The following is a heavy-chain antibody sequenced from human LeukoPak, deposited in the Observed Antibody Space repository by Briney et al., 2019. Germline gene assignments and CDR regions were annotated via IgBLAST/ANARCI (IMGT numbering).Heavy chain of an antibody. CDR1: GFTFSDYC. Sequence: GGSLRLSCAASGFTFSDYCMSWIRQAPGKGLEWVSYISSSSSYTNYADSVKGRFTISRDNAKNSLYLQMNSLRAEDTAVYYCARSYSGYDWPATFDYWGQGTLVTVSS. V-gene: IGHV3-11*06. J-gene: IGHJ4*02. CDR2: ISSSSSYT. CDR3: ARSYSGYDWPATFDY. D-gene: IGHD5-12*01.